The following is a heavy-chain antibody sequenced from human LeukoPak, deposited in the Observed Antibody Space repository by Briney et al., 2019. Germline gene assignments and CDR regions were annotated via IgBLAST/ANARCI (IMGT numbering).Heavy chain of an antibody. D-gene: IGHD2-8*02. CDR2: IYYSGST. V-gene: IGHV4-59*08. CDR3: ARVSGGVGWGFDY. CDR1: GGSISSYY. Sequence: PSETLSLTCTVSGGSISSYYWSWIRQPPGKGLEWIGYIYYSGSTYYNPSLKSRVTISVDTSKNQFSLKLSSVTAADTAVYYCARVSGGVGWGFDYWGQGTLVTVSS. J-gene: IGHJ4*02.